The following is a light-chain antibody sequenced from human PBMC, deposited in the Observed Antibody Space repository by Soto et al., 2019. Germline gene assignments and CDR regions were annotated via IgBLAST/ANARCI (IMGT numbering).Light chain of an antibody. V-gene: IGKV3-20*01. CDR1: QSVSSSY. CDR2: GAS. Sequence: EIVLTQSPGTLSLSPGERATLSCRASQSVSSSYLAWYQQKPGQAPRLLIYGASSRATGTPARFSGSGSGTEFTLTISSLQSEDFAVYYCQQYIRWPLTFGGGTKVDIK. J-gene: IGKJ4*01. CDR3: QQYIRWPLT.